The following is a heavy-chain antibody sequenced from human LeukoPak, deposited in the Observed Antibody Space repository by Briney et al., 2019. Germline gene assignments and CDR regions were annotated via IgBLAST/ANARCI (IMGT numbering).Heavy chain of an antibody. CDR2: IYHSGST. CDR3: ARDHCSGGSCYSFPDWYFDL. J-gene: IGHJ2*01. CDR1: GYFISIGYY. D-gene: IGHD2-15*01. Sequence: PSETLSLTCAVSGYFISIGYYWGWIRQPPGKGLEWIGSIYHSGSTYYNPSLKSRVTISVDKSKNQFSLNLSSVTAADTAVYYCARDHCSGGSCYSFPDWYFDLWGRGTLVTVSS. V-gene: IGHV4-38-2*02.